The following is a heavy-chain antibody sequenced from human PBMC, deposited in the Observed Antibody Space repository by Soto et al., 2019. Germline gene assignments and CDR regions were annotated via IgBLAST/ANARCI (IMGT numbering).Heavy chain of an antibody. CDR2: INHSGST. D-gene: IGHD2-2*01. Sequence: PSETLSLTYAVYGGYFSGYYWSWIRQTPGKGLEWIGEINHSGSTNYNPSLKSRVTISVDTSKNQFSLKLSSVTAADTAVYYCARARPYTLTVEYQLPSPNTKTYYSGMDVWGQGTTVTVSS. CDR3: ARARPYTLTVEYQLPSPNTKTYYSGMDV. J-gene: IGHJ6*02. V-gene: IGHV4-34*01. CDR1: GGYFSGYY.